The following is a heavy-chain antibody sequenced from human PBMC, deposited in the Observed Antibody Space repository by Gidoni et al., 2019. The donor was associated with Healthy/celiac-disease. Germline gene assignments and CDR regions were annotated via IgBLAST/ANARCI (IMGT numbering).Heavy chain of an antibody. V-gene: IGHV3-23*01. CDR2: ISGSGGST. CDR3: AKHGGIVVVPALDNWFDP. J-gene: IGHJ5*02. D-gene: IGHD2-2*01. CDR1: GFTFRRYA. Sequence: EVQLLESGGGLVQPGGSLRLSCAPSGFTFRRYAMSWVRQAPGKGLEWVSAISGSGGSTYYADSVKGRFTISRDNSKNTLYLQMNSLRAEDTAVYYCAKHGGIVVVPALDNWFDPWGQGTLVTVSS.